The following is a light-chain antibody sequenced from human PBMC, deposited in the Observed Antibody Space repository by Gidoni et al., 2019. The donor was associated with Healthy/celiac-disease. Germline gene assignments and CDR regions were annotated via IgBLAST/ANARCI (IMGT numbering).Light chain of an antibody. V-gene: IGLV3-21*02. CDR1: NIGSKS. J-gene: IGLJ2*01. CDR3: QVWDSSSDHVV. CDR2: DDS. Sequence: SYVLTQQPSVAVAPGQTARITCGGNNIGSKSVHWYQQEPGQAPVLVVYDDSDRPSGLPERFSGSNSGNTATLTIRRVEAGDEADYYCQVWDSSSDHVVFGGGTKLTVL.